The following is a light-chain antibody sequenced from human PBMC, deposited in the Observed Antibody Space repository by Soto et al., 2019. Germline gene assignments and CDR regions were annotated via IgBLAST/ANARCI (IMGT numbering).Light chain of an antibody. J-gene: IGLJ1*01. CDR3: AAWDDNLNAYV. V-gene: IGLV1-47*02. Sequence: QSVLTQPPSASSTPGQTVTISCSGSTSNIGTFYVYWYQHPPGAAPKLLIYIGDQRASGVSDRFSGSKSGTSASLAISGLRSDDEADYYCAAWDDNLNAYVFGSGTKLTVL. CDR2: IGD. CDR1: TSNIGTFY.